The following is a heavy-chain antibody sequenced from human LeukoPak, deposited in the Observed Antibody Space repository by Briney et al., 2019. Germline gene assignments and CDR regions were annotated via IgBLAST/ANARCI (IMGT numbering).Heavy chain of an antibody. D-gene: IGHD3-10*01. CDR1: GFTVSSNY. V-gene: IGHV3-9*01. J-gene: IGHJ4*02. CDR3: AKVLYGSGPFDY. CDR2: ISWNSGSI. Sequence: PGGSLRLSCAASGFTVSSNYMSWVRQAPGKGLEWVSGISWNSGSIGYADSVKGRFTISRDNAKNSLYLQMNSLRAEDTALYYCAKVLYGSGPFDYWGQGTLVTVSS.